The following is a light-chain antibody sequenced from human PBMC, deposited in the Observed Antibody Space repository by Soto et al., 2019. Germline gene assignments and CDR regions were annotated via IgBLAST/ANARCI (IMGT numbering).Light chain of an antibody. CDR2: WAS. Sequence: DIVMTQSPDSLAVSLGERATINCKSSQSVLYSSNNKNYLAWYQQRPGQPPKLVIYWASTRESGVPDRLSGSGSGTDFTLTISSLQAEDVAVYYCQQYESTPPTFGQGTKLEI. V-gene: IGKV4-1*01. J-gene: IGKJ2*01. CDR1: QSVLYSSNNKNY. CDR3: QQYESTPPT.